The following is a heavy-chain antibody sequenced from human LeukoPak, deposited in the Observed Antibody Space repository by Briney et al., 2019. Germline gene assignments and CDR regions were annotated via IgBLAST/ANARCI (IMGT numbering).Heavy chain of an antibody. D-gene: IGHD3-16*02. V-gene: IGHV4-59*01. J-gene: IGHJ5*02. CDR2: IYYSGST. Sequence: SETLSLTCTVSGGSISSYYWSWIRQPPGKGLEWIGYIYYSGSTNYNPSLKSRVTISVDTSKNQFSLKLSSVTAADTAVYYCARGIRPPFKVSGSYPGRADLWGQGTLVTVSS. CDR3: ARGIRPPFKVSGSYPGRADL. CDR1: GGSISSYY.